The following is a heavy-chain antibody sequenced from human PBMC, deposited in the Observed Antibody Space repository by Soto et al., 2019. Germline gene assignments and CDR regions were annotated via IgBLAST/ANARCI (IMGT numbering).Heavy chain of an antibody. J-gene: IGHJ4*02. D-gene: IGHD1-26*01. Sequence: QVQLVQSGAEVKKPGASVRVSCKTSGYTFSTYGITWVRQAPGQGLEWMGWISTYNANTNYAQKLQGRVTMTTDTSTSTAYMELRSLRTDDTAVYYCARAVPYSVGARLDYWGQGTLVTVS. CDR3: ARAVPYSVGARLDY. CDR1: GYTFSTYG. V-gene: IGHV1-18*01. CDR2: ISTYNANT.